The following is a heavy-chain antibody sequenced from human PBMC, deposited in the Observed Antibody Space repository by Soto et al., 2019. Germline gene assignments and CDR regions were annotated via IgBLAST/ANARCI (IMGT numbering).Heavy chain of an antibody. Sequence: QVQLVQSGAEVRKPGASVKVSCKASGYTFSTSGMSWLRQAPGQGLEWMGWISTYNGDTNDAPKFPDRVTMTSDTSTSTVYMELRSLRSDDTAVYYCAGAGAAPYYYYGMDVWGQGTRVTVSS. CDR2: ISTYNGDT. CDR3: AGAGAAPYYYYGMDV. J-gene: IGHJ6*02. V-gene: IGHV1-18*01. D-gene: IGHD2-15*01. CDR1: GYTFSTSG.